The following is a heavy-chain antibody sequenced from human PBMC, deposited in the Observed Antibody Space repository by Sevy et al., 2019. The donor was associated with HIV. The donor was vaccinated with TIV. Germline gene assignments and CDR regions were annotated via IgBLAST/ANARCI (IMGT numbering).Heavy chain of an antibody. J-gene: IGHJ4*02. CDR1: GYTFTSYG. CDR3: ARDHPSEWELLPVHFDY. V-gene: IGHV1-18*01. Sequence: ASVKVSCKASGYTFTSYGISWVRQAPGQGLEWMGWISAYNGNTNYAQMLQGRVTMTTDTSTSTAYMELRSLRSDDTAVYYCARDHPSEWELLPVHFDYWGQGTPVTVSS. CDR2: ISAYNGNT. D-gene: IGHD1-26*01.